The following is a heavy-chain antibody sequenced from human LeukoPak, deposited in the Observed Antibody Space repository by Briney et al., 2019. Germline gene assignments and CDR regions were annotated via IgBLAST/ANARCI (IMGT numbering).Heavy chain of an antibody. J-gene: IGHJ4*02. Sequence: PSQTLSLICTVSGGSISSGAYYWSWIRQPPGKGLEWIGYIYYSGSTYYNPSLKSRVTISVDTSKNQFSLKLSSVTAADTAVYYCARDRRLGGSGSYYTFDYWGQGTLVTVPT. CDR2: IYYSGST. V-gene: IGHV4-30-4*01. D-gene: IGHD3-10*01. CDR1: GGSISSGAYY. CDR3: ARDRRLGGSGSYYTFDY.